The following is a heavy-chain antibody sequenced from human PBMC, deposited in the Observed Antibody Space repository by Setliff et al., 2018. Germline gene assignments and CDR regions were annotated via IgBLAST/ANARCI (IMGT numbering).Heavy chain of an antibody. CDR3: AKDYYYDSSGPPCFDS. CDR2: ISPSSSHI. CDR1: GFTFSTYS. Sequence: GGSLRLSCAASGFTFSTYSLIWVRQAPGTGLEWVSSISPSSSHIYYADSAEGRFTISRDNAKNSLYLQLNSLRAEDTAIYSCAKDYYYDSSGPPCFDSWGQGTLVTVSS. D-gene: IGHD3-22*01. V-gene: IGHV3-21*04. J-gene: IGHJ4*02.